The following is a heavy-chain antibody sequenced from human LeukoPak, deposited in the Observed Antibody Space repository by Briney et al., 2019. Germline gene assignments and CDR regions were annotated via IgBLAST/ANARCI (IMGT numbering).Heavy chain of an antibody. V-gene: IGHV3-7*01. CDR3: ARNVNAFDI. Sequence: GGSLRLSCTASGFTFNSYWMTWVRQAPGKGLEWVANTNQHGIQNYYVDSVKGRFTISRDNAENSLYLQMSSLRDEDTAVYYCARNVNAFDIWGRGTMVTVSS. J-gene: IGHJ3*02. CDR2: TNQHGIQN. CDR1: GFTFNSYW.